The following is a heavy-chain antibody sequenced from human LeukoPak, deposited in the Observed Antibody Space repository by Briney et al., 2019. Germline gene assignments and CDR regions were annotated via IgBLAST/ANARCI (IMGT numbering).Heavy chain of an antibody. Sequence: SETLSLTCTVSGGSISSSSYYWDWIRQPPGKGLDWIGSIYYSGSTYYNPSLKSRVTISVDTSKNQFSLKLSSVTAADTAVYYCARETSQKGAHYMDVWGKGTTVTISS. V-gene: IGHV4-39*07. CDR1: GGSISSSSYY. J-gene: IGHJ6*03. CDR3: ARETSQKGAHYMDV. D-gene: IGHD3-16*01. CDR2: IYYSGST.